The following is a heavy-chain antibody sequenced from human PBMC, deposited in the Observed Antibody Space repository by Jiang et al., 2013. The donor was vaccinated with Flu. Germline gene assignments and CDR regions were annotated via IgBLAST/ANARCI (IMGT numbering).Heavy chain of an antibody. CDR2: MNPNSGYT. CDR1: GYTFTNYD. D-gene: IGHD3-22*01. Sequence: SGAEVKKPGASVKVSCSASGYTFTNYDINWVRQATGQGLEWMGWMNPNSGYTGYARKFQGRITMTRNTAISTAYMELNSLRSDDTAVYFCARGGGFYDSGTYYLGAFDIWGQGTMVTVSS. V-gene: IGHV1-8*01. CDR3: ARGGGFYDSGTYYLGAFDI. J-gene: IGHJ3*02.